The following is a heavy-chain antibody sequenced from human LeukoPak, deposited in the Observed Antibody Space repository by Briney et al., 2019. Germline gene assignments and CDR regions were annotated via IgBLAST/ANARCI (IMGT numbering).Heavy chain of an antibody. CDR1: GGSISSYY. V-gene: IGHV4-4*07. Sequence: SETLSLTCTVSGGSISSYYWSWIRQPAGKRLEWIGRIYTSGSTNYNPSLKSRVTMSVDTSKNQFSLKLSSVTAADTAVYYCARAYSSSWYDWFDPWGQGTLVTVSS. D-gene: IGHD6-13*01. J-gene: IGHJ5*02. CDR2: IYTSGST. CDR3: ARAYSSSWYDWFDP.